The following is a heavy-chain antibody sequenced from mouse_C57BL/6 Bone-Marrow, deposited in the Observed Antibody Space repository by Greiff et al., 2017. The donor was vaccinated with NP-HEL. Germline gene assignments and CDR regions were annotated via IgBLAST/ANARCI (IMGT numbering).Heavy chain of an antibody. V-gene: IGHV1-54*01. J-gene: IGHJ1*03. Sequence: VQLQQSGAELVRPGTSVKVSCKASGYAFTSYLIEWVKQRPGQGLEWIGVINPGGGGTNYNEKFKGKATLTADKSSSTAYMQLSSRTSEDSAVYVCASDVTTVVGDWSLDVWGTGTTVTVSS. CDR1: GYAFTSYL. CDR3: ASDVTTVVGDWSLDV. CDR2: INPGGGGT. D-gene: IGHD1-1*01.